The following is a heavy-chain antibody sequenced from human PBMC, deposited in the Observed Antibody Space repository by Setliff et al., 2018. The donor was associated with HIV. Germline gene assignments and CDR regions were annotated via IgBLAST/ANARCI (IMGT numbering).Heavy chain of an antibody. V-gene: IGHV4-59*08. D-gene: IGHD3-16*01. CDR2: AHHSGTT. Sequence: SCKVSGYTLTDFYWNWIRQPPGKGLEWIGFAHHSGTTSYNPSLQSRVIIAVDTSRNEFSLRVNSVTAADTAVYYCARWGEPSIKAFDIWGQGTMVTVSS. CDR1: GYTLTDFY. CDR3: ARWGEPSIKAFDI. J-gene: IGHJ3*02.